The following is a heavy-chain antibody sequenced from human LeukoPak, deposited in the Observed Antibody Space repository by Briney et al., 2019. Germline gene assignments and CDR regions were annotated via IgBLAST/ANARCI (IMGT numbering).Heavy chain of an antibody. V-gene: IGHV3-64*01. Sequence: PGGSLRLSCAASGFSFSSYTMHWVRQAPGKGLEYVSAISSSGGSTYYVNSVKGRFTISRDNSKNTLYLQMGSLRAEDMAVHYCARRGSYSAEYFQHWGQGTLVTVSS. J-gene: IGHJ1*01. CDR2: ISSSGGST. CDR3: ARRGSYSAEYFQH. D-gene: IGHD1-26*01. CDR1: GFSFSSYT.